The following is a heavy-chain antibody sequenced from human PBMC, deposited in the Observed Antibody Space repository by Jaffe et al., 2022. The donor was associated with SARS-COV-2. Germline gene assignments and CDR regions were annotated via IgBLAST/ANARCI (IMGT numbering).Heavy chain of an antibody. J-gene: IGHJ4*02. Sequence: QVQLQESGPGLVKPSQTLSLTCTVSGGSISSGSYYWSWIRQPAGKGLEWIGRIYTSGSTNYNPSLKSRVTISVDTSKNQFSLKLSSVTAADTAVYYCAREIPGIAASSPFFDYWGQGTLVTVSS. CDR1: GGSISSGSYY. V-gene: IGHV4-61*02. D-gene: IGHD6-13*01. CDR2: IYTSGST. CDR3: AREIPGIAASSPFFDY.